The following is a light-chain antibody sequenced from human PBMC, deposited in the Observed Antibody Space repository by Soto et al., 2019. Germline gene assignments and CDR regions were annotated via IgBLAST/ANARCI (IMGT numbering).Light chain of an antibody. CDR3: QQLNSYPPWT. Sequence: TQFTQSPSFLSASVGDIITITCRATQGISSYLAWYQQKPGKDPKLLIYAASTLQSGVPSRFSGSGSGTAFTLTTNRLQLEDFGSYYWQQLNSYPPWTSGQGTKVEIK. CDR2: AAS. CDR1: QGISSY. V-gene: IGKV1-9*01. J-gene: IGKJ1*01.